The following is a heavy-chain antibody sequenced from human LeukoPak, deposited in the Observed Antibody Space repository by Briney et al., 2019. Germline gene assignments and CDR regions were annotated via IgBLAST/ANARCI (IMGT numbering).Heavy chain of an antibody. CDR2: ISGSGGST. J-gene: IGHJ4*02. CDR3: AKDRNRGYCSSTSCYTWDY. D-gene: IGHD2-2*02. V-gene: IGHV3-23*01. CDR1: GFTFSSYA. Sequence: GGSLRLSYAASGFTFSSYAMSWVRQAPGKGLEWVSAISGSGGSTYYADSVKGRFTISRDNSKNTLYLQMNSLRAEDTAVYYCAKDRNRGYCSSTSCYTWDYWGQGTLVTVSS.